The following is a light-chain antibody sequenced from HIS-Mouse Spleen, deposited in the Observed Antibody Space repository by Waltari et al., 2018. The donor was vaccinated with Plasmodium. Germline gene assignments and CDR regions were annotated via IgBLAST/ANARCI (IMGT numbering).Light chain of an antibody. CDR1: QDISNY. Sequence: SASVGDRVTITCQASQDISNYLNWYQQKPGKAPKLLIYDASNLETGVPSRFSGSGSGTDFTFTISSLQPEDIATYCCQQYDNLPPLFTFGPGTKVDIK. J-gene: IGKJ3*01. CDR3: QQYDNLPPLFT. CDR2: DAS. V-gene: IGKV1-33*01.